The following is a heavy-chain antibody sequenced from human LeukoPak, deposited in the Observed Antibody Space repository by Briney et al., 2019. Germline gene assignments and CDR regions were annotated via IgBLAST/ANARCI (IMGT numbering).Heavy chain of an antibody. V-gene: IGHV3-48*03. CDR2: ISDSGSTI. Sequence: PGGSLRLSCAASGFTFSNYEMNWVRQAPGKGLEWLSYISDSGSTIYYADSVKGRFTISRDNAKNSPFLQMNSLRAEDTAVYYCAREGLSSLGDMPFDYWGQGTLVTVSS. D-gene: IGHD3-16*01. CDR1: GFTFSNYE. CDR3: AREGLSSLGDMPFDY. J-gene: IGHJ4*02.